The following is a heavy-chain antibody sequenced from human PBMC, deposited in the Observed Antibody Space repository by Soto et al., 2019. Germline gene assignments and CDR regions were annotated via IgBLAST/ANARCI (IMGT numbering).Heavy chain of an antibody. CDR2: IIPILGIA. CDR3: ARDYDSSSWYDAFDI. Sequence: ASVKVSCKASGGTFSSYTISWVRQAPGQGLEWMGRIIPILGIANYAQKFQGRVTITADKSTSTAYMELSSLRSEDTAVYYCARDYDSSSWYDAFDIWGQGTMVTVSS. CDR1: GGTFSSYT. J-gene: IGHJ3*02. V-gene: IGHV1-69*04. D-gene: IGHD6-13*01.